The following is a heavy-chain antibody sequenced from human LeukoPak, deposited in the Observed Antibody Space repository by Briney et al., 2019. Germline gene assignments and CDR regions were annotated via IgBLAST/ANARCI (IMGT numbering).Heavy chain of an antibody. J-gene: IGHJ4*02. CDR2: INPNSGGT. D-gene: IGHD6-13*01. CDR1: GYTFTDYY. Sequence: GASVKVFCKASGYTFTDYYMHWVRQAPGQGLEWMGWINPNSGGTNYAQKFQGRVTVTRDTSISTAFMDLSSLRSDDTAVFYCARGPPRGTAAGPDFWGQGTLVTVSS. V-gene: IGHV1-2*02. CDR3: ARGPPRGTAAGPDF.